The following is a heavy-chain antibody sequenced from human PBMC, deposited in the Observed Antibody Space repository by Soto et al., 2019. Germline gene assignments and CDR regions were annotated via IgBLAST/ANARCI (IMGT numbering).Heavy chain of an antibody. CDR3: ARAHGPYYDSSYYGLARNYFDY. Sequence: GGSLRLSCAATGFTFSSHAMNWVRQAPGKGLEWVSVISFDGSNRYYAESVRGRYTISRDNSKSILYLHMNSLRPDDTAIYYCARAHGPYYDSSYYGLARNYFDYWGQGTLVTVSS. J-gene: IGHJ4*02. V-gene: IGHV3-30-3*01. D-gene: IGHD3-22*01. CDR2: ISFDGSNR. CDR1: GFTFSSHA.